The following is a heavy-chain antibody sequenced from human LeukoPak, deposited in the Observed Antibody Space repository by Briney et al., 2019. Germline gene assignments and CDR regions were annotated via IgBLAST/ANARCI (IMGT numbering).Heavy chain of an antibody. Sequence: EASVKVSCKASGYTFTSYGISWVRQAPGQGLEWMGWISAYNGNTNYAQKFQGRVTMTEDTSTDTAYMELSSLRSEDTAVYYCATDLGYYYSRGVYYYYGMDVWGQGTTVTVSS. CDR2: ISAYNGNT. V-gene: IGHV1-18*01. J-gene: IGHJ6*02. CDR3: ATDLGYYYSRGVYYYYGMDV. D-gene: IGHD3-22*01. CDR1: GYTFTSYG.